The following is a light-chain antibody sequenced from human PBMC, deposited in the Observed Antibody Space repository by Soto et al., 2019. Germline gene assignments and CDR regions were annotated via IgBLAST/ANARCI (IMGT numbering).Light chain of an antibody. J-gene: IGKJ1*01. Sequence: DHQMTHSASTLSASASQRVTTTFRASQSLNNRLAWYQQKPGKAPKLLIYDASTLESGVSSRFSGTGSETECTLTITDLQADDLATYFCHQYKTYSTFGQGTKVDIK. CDR1: QSLNNR. V-gene: IGKV1-5*01. CDR2: DAS. CDR3: HQYKTYST.